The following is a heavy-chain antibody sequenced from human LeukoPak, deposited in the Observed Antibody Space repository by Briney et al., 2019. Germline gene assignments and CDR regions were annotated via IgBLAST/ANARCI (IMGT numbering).Heavy chain of an antibody. Sequence: GASVKVSCKASGYTFTSYGISWVRQAPGQGLEWMGWISAYNGNTNYAQKLQGRVTMTTDTSTSTAYMELRSLRSDDTAVYYCARDQRGYSGYDYGRFDYWGQGTLVTVSS. CDR1: GYTFTSYG. CDR3: ARDQRGYSGYDYGRFDY. CDR2: ISAYNGNT. D-gene: IGHD5-12*01. V-gene: IGHV1-18*01. J-gene: IGHJ4*02.